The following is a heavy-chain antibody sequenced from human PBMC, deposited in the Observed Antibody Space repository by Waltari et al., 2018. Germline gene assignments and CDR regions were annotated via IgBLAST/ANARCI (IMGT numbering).Heavy chain of an antibody. D-gene: IGHD2-15*01. CDR1: GGTFSSYA. CDR2: IIPIFGTA. V-gene: IGHV1-69*13. Sequence: QVQLVQSGAEVKKPGSSVKVSCKASGGTFSSYAISWVRQAPGQGLEWMGGIIPIFGTAICAQKVQGRVTITADEATGTAYRGLSSRGSEDTAGYYCARDRGGGGGSCSRHFDYWGQGTLVTVSS. CDR3: ARDRGGGGGSCSRHFDY. J-gene: IGHJ4*02.